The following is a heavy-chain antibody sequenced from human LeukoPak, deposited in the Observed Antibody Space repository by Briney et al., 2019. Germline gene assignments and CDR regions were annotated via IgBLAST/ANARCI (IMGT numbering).Heavy chain of an antibody. D-gene: IGHD2-2*01. CDR1: GYTFTSYD. CDR3: ATEYLDYYMDV. J-gene: IGHJ6*03. CDR2: MNPNSGNT. V-gene: IGHV1-8*02. Sequence: GASVKVSCKASGYTFTSYDINWVRQATGQGLEWMGWMNPNSGNTGYAQKFQGRVTMTRDTSISTAYMELSRLRSDDTAVYYCATEYLDYYMDVWGKGTTVTVSS.